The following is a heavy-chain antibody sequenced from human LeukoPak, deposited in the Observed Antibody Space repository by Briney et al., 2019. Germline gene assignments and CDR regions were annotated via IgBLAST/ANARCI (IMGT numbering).Heavy chain of an antibody. CDR3: AKGTYYHTSGTPSTETFGEN. CDR1: GFTFSSYA. V-gene: IGHV3-23*01. J-gene: IGHJ4*02. D-gene: IGHD3-10*01. Sequence: GGSLRLSCAASGFTFSSYAMSWVRQAPGKGLEWASVISGGGSRTYYAASVKGRFTISRDNSENTLYLQMNSLRAEDTALYYCAKGTYYHTSGTPSTETFGENWGQGTLVTVSS. CDR2: ISGGGSRT.